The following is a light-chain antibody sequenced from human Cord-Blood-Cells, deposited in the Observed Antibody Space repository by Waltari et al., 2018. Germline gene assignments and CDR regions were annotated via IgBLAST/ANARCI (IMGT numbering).Light chain of an antibody. J-gene: IGLJ3*02. Sequence: QSALTQPASVSGSPGQSITISCTGTRSHVGSYNLVSWYQQHPGKAPKRMIYEGSKRPSGVSNRFSGSKSGNTASLTIAGLQAEDEADYYCCSYAGRVFGGGTKLTVL. V-gene: IGLV2-23*01. CDR2: EGS. CDR1: RSHVGSYNL. CDR3: CSYAGRV.